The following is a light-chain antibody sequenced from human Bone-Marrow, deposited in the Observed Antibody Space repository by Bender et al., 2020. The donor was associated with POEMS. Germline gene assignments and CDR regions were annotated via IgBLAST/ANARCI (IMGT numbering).Light chain of an antibody. V-gene: IGLV3-1*01. CDR1: KLGDKY. CDR2: QDT. CDR3: QTWDSSTGMV. Sequence: SSELVQPPSVSVSPGQTARITCSGDKLGDKYVCWYQQRPGQSPVLVIYQDTKRPSGIPERFSGSNSGNAATLTISGTQAMDEADYYCQTWDSSTGMVFGGGTKLTVL. J-gene: IGLJ2*01.